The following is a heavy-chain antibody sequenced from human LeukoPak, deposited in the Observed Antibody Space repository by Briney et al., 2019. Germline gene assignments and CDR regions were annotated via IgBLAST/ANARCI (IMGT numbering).Heavy chain of an antibody. J-gene: IGHJ4*02. CDR2: IYHSGST. CDR1: GGSISSSNW. D-gene: IGHD2-15*01. V-gene: IGHV4-4*02. CDR3: ARAYCSGGSCPLDY. Sequence: SETLPLTCAVSGGSISSSNWWSWVRRPPGKGLEWIGEIYHSGSTNYNPSLKSRVTISVDKSKNQFSLKLSSVTAADTAVYYCARAYCSGGSCPLDYWGQGTLVTVSS.